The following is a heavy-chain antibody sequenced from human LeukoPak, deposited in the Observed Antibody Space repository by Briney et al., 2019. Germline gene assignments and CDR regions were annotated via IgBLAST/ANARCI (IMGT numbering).Heavy chain of an antibody. Sequence: SETLSLTRTVSGGSISSYYWSSIRQPPGKGLEWIGYIYYSGSTNYNPSLKSRVTISVDTSKNQFSLKLSSVTAADTAVYYCARHTGYSYYYYGMDVWGQGTTVTVSS. J-gene: IGHJ6*02. V-gene: IGHV4-59*08. D-gene: IGHD5-24*01. CDR2: IYYSGST. CDR1: GGSISSYY. CDR3: ARHTGYSYYYYGMDV.